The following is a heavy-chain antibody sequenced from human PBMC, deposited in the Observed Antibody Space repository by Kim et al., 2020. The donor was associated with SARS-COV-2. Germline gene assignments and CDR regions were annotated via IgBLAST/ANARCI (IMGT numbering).Heavy chain of an antibody. CDR3: AKDYGDYGWGAFDI. D-gene: IGHD4-17*01. CDR1: GFTFSSYG. Sequence: GGSLRLSCAASGFTFSSYGMHWVRQAPGKGLEWVAVISYDGSNKYYADSVKGRFTISRDNSKNTLYLQMNSLRAEDTAVYYCAKDYGDYGWGAFDIWGQG. J-gene: IGHJ3*02. V-gene: IGHV3-30*18. CDR2: ISYDGSNK.